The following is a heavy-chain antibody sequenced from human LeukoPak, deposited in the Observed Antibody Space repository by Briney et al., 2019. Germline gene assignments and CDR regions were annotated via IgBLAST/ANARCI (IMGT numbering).Heavy chain of an antibody. CDR2: IYYSGST. V-gene: IGHV4-59*06. CDR3: ALTMVRGVPPTFDY. J-gene: IGHJ4*02. D-gene: IGHD3-10*01. CDR1: GGSFSGYY. Sequence: PSETLSLTCAVYGGSFSGYYWSWIRQPPGKGLEWIGYIYYSGSTYYNPSLKSRVTISVDTSKNQFSLKLSSVTAADTAVYYCALTMVRGVPPTFDYWGQGTLVTVSS.